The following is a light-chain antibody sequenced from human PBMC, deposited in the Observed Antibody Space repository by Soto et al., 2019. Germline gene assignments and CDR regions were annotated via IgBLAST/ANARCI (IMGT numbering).Light chain of an antibody. Sequence: QSALTQPASVSGSPGQSITISCTGTSSDVGGYNFVSWYQQHPGKAPRLMIFDVNNRPSGVSTRFSGSKSGNTASLTISALQAEDEADYYCCSYSGSNTIVVFGGGTKLTVL. CDR3: CSYSGSNTIVV. V-gene: IGLV2-14*03. CDR1: SSDVGGYNF. J-gene: IGLJ2*01. CDR2: DVN.